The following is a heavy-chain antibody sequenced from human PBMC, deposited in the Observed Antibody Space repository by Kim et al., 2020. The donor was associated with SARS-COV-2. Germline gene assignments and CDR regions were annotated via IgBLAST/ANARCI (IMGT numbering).Heavy chain of an antibody. CDR1: GFTFSSHE. V-gene: IGHV3-48*03. D-gene: IGHD6-19*01. CDR3: ARGAVAGMAYYYYGMDV. J-gene: IGHJ6*02. Sequence: LSLTCAASGFTFSSHEMNWVRQAPGKGLEWVSYICSAARTIHYADSVKGRFTISRDNAKNSLYLQMNSLRAEDTAIYYCARGAVAGMAYYYYGMDVWGQGTTVTVSS. CDR2: ICSAARTI.